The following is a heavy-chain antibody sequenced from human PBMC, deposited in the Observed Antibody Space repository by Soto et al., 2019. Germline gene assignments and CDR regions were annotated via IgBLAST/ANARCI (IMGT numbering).Heavy chain of an antibody. Sequence: SETLSLTCAVYGGSFSGYYWSWIRQPPGKGLEWIGEINHSGSTNYNPSLKSRVTISVDTSKNQFSLKLSSVTAADTAVYYCARDRPYRSRATGRGNWFDPWGQGTLVTVSS. CDR3: ARDRPYRSRATGRGNWFDP. CDR2: INHSGST. J-gene: IGHJ5*02. D-gene: IGHD6-19*01. CDR1: GGSFSGYY. V-gene: IGHV4-34*01.